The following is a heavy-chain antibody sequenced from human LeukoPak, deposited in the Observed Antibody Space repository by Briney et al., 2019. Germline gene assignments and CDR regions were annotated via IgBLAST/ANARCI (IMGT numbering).Heavy chain of an antibody. CDR1: GGSISSSSYY. D-gene: IGHD3-3*01. V-gene: IGHV4-39*01. CDR3: ARLPRYDFWSGSNYMDV. J-gene: IGHJ6*03. Sequence: PSETLSLTCTVSGGSISSSSYYWGWIRQPPGTGLEWIGSIYYSGSTYYNPSLKSRVTISVDTSKNQFSLKLSSVTAADTAVYYCARLPRYDFWSGSNYMDVWGKGTTVTVSS. CDR2: IYYSGST.